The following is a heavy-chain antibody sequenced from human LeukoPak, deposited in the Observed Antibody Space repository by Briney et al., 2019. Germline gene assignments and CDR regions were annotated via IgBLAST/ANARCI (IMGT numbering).Heavy chain of an antibody. CDR3: VSFYETY. CDR2: INSDGSWT. D-gene: IGHD3-22*01. Sequence: PGWSLRLSCVASGNYWMHWVRQAPGEGLVWVSHINSDGSWTSYADPVKGRFTISKDNAKNTVYLQMNSLRAEDTAVYYCVSFYETYWGRGTLVTVSS. V-gene: IGHV3-74*01. CDR1: GNYW. J-gene: IGHJ4*02.